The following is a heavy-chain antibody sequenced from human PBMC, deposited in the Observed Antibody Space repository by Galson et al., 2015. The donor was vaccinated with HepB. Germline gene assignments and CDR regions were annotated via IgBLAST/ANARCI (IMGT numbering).Heavy chain of an antibody. V-gene: IGHV3-15*01. Sequence: SLRLSCAASGFTFGDYAMSWFRQAPGKGLEWVGRIKSKTDGGTTDYAAPVKGRFTISRDDSKNTLYLQMNSLKTEDTAVYYCTTVVPAASQIYYYYYYMDVWGKGTTVTVSS. CDR3: TTVVPAASQIYYYYYYMDV. CDR2: IKSKTDGGTT. CDR1: GFTFGDYA. J-gene: IGHJ6*03. D-gene: IGHD2-2*01.